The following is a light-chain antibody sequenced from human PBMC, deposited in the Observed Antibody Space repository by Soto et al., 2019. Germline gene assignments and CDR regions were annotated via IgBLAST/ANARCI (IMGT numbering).Light chain of an antibody. CDR3: QQYDSTPPT. CDR2: GAS. J-gene: IGKJ1*01. Sequence: IGLTQSWRTVSLSPGERTTLSSTASQAISRDLGWYQQRPGQGPRLLIYGASSRATGAPYRFSGSGSGTDFTLTINRLEPEDFALYYCQQYDSTPPTFGQGTKVDIK. V-gene: IGKV3-20*01. CDR1: QAISRD.